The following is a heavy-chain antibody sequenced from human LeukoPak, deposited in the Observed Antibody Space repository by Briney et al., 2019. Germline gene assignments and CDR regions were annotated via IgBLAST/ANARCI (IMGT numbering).Heavy chain of an antibody. V-gene: IGHV3-23*01. CDR1: GFTFSSYA. CDR2: ITGTGGK. D-gene: IGHD2-15*01. Sequence: TGGSLRLSCAASGFTFSSYAMSWVRQAPGKGQEWVSIITGTGGKYYGDSVKGRFVLSRDNSKNTVYMQMSSLRAEDTATYYCAKDYCRDGNCPFPFLDSWGQGTQVTVSS. CDR3: AKDYCRDGNCPFPFLDS. J-gene: IGHJ4*02.